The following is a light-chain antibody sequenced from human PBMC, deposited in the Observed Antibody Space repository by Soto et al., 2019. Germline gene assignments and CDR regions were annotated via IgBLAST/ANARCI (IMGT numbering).Light chain of an antibody. CDR1: QSINSN. CDR2: RAS. Sequence: IVMTQSPATLSVSPGERATLSCRASQSINSNLAWYQQKPGQAPRLLMFRASIRATGFPARFSGSGSGTEFNITISSLQSEDSAIYYCQQYNNWPRATFGGGIKVEIK. J-gene: IGKJ4*01. V-gene: IGKV3-15*01. CDR3: QQYNNWPRAT.